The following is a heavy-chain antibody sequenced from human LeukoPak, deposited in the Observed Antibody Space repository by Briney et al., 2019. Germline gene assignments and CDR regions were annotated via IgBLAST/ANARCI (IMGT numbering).Heavy chain of an antibody. Sequence: GGSLRLSCAASGFTFSTYNMNWVRQVPGKGLEWVSSITSSSTYMFYADSVKGRSTISRDNAQNSLYLQINSLRAEDTAVYYCAKKEIAVVGSNWFDPWGQGTLVTVSS. D-gene: IGHD6-13*01. CDR2: ITSSSTYM. CDR3: AKKEIAVVGSNWFDP. V-gene: IGHV3-21*01. CDR1: GFTFSTYN. J-gene: IGHJ5*02.